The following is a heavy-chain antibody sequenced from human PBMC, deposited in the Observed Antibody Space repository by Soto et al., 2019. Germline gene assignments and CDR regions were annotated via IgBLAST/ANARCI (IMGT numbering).Heavy chain of an antibody. CDR2: ISSSSSYI. CDR3: ARESLGYCSTTNCYKVDY. D-gene: IGHD2-2*02. Sequence: EVQLVESGGGLVKPGGSLRLSCAASGFTFSSYSMNWVRQAPGKGLEWVSSISSSSSYIYYANSVKGRFTISRYNAKNSLYLQMNSLRAEDTAVYYCARESLGYCSTTNCYKVDYLGQGTLVTVSP. CDR1: GFTFSSYS. J-gene: IGHJ4*02. V-gene: IGHV3-21*01.